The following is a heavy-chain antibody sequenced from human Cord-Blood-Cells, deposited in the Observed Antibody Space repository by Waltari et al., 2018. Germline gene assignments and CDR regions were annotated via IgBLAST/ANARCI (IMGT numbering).Heavy chain of an antibody. CDR2: IKQDGSEK. CDR1: GFTFSSYW. CDR3: ARLPELPDFDY. D-gene: IGHD1-26*01. V-gene: IGHV3-7*01. J-gene: IGHJ4*02. Sequence: EVQLVESGGGLVQPGGSLRLSCAASGFTFSSYWMSWVRQAPGKGLEWVANIKQDGSEKYYVVSVKGRFTISRDNAKNSLYLQMNSLRAEDTAVYYCARLPELPDFDYWGQGTLVTVSS.